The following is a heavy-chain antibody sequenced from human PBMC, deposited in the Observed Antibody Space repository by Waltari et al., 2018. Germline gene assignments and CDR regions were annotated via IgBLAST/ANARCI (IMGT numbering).Heavy chain of an antibody. V-gene: IGHV3-66*01. CDR2: IYSGGST. CDR3: ARRTTLGYFDL. Sequence: EVQLVESGGGLVQPGGSLRLSCAASGFTVSSNYMSWVRQAPGKGLEWVSVIYSGGSTDYADSVKCRFTISRDNSKNTLYLQMNSLRAEDTAVYYCARRTTLGYFDLWGRGTLVTVSS. J-gene: IGHJ2*01. D-gene: IGHD4-4*01. CDR1: GFTVSSNY.